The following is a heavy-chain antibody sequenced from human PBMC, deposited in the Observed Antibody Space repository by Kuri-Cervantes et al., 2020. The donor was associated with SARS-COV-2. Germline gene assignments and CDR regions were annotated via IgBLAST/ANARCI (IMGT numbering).Heavy chain of an antibody. Sequence: SVKVSCKASGGTFSSYAISWVRQAPGQGLEWMGGIIPTFGTANYAQKFQGRVTITADESTSTAYMELSSLRSEDTAVYYCARGGWGRSIAARAPEVHGDYYYYYMDVWGKGTTVTVSS. V-gene: IGHV1-69*13. J-gene: IGHJ6*03. CDR3: ARGGWGRSIAARAPEVHGDYYYYYMDV. CDR1: GGTFSSYA. D-gene: IGHD6-6*01. CDR2: IIPTFGTA.